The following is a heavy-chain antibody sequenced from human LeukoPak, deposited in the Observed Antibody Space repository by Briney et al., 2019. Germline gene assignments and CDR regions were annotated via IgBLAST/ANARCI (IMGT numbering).Heavy chain of an antibody. V-gene: IGHV3-11*01. CDR3: AKDLSGRLVKDY. J-gene: IGHJ4*02. CDR2: ISSRSRTT. CDR1: GFTFSDSF. D-gene: IGHD3-9*01. Sequence: PGGSLRLSCEASGFTFSDSFMSWIRQAPGKGLAWIAYISSRSRTTHYADSVKGRFTISRDNAKSSLFLQMDSLRAEDTAVYYCAKDLSGRLVKDYWGQGTLVTVSS.